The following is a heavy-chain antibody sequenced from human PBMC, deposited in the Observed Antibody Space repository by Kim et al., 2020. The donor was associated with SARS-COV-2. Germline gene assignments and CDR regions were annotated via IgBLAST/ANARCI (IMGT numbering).Heavy chain of an antibody. V-gene: IGHV3-11*06. CDR3: ARDFMCDVQYYDILTGYYICVEWRGAHFDY. CDR1: GFTFSDYY. D-gene: IGHD3-9*01. Sequence: GGSLRLSCAASGFTFSDYYMSWIRQAPGKGLEWVSYISSSSSYTNYADSVKGRFTISRDNAKNSLYLQMNSLRAEDTAVYYCARDFMCDVQYYDILTGYYICVEWRGAHFDYWGQGTLVTVSS. J-gene: IGHJ4*02. CDR2: ISSSSSYT.